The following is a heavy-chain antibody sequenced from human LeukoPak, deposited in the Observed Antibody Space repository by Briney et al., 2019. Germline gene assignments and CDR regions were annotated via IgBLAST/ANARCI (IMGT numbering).Heavy chain of an antibody. Sequence: SETLSLTCTVSGGSISRSSYYCGWIRQPPGKGLEWIGTIYYSGSTYYSPSLKSRVTISVDASNNQFSLKLSSVTAADTALYYCSTSRGTSYYFDYWGLGTLVTVSS. J-gene: IGHJ4*02. V-gene: IGHV4-39*01. CDR3: STSRGTSYYFDY. CDR1: GGSISRSSYY. CDR2: IYYSGST. D-gene: IGHD1-26*01.